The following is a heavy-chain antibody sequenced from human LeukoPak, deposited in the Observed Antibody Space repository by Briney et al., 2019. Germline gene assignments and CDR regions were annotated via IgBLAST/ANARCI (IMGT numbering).Heavy chain of an antibody. V-gene: IGHV3-21*01. J-gene: IGHJ4*02. Sequence: PGRSLRLSCAASGFTFSSYSMNWVRQAPGKGLEWVSSISSSSSYIYYADSVKGRFTISRDNAKNSLYLQMNSLRAEDTAVYYCASRGGILTERPFRFDYWGQGTLVTVSS. CDR1: GFTFSSYS. D-gene: IGHD5-18*01. CDR3: ASRGGILTERPFRFDY. CDR2: ISSSSSYI.